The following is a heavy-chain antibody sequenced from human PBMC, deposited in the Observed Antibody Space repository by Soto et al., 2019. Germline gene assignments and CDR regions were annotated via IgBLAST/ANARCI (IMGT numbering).Heavy chain of an antibody. CDR1: GYTFTSYV. D-gene: IGHD3-10*01. Sequence: ASVKVSCKASGYTFTSYVINWVRQATGQGLEWMGWMNPNSGNTGYAQKFQGRVTMTRNTSISTAYMELSSLRSEDTAVYYCARRRWFGEFKYYGMDVWGQGTTVTVSS. J-gene: IGHJ6*02. V-gene: IGHV1-8*01. CDR2: MNPNSGNT. CDR3: ARRRWFGEFKYYGMDV.